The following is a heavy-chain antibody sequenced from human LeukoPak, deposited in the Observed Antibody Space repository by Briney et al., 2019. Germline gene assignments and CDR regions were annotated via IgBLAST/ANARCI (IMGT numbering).Heavy chain of an antibody. V-gene: IGHV1-46*01. J-gene: IGHJ4*02. CDR1: GYTFTNYF. CDR3: ARGGSSSSPFFDY. D-gene: IGHD6-13*01. CDR2: INPSGGST. Sequence: ASVKVSCKASGYTFTNYFMHWVRQAPGQGRVWMGIINPSGGSTSYAQKFQGRVTMTRDTSTSTVYMELSSLRSEDTAVYYRARGGSSSSPFFDYWGQGTLVTVSS.